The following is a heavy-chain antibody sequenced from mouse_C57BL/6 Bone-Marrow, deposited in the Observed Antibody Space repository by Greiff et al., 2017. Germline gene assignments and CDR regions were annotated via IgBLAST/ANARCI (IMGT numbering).Heavy chain of an antibody. Sequence: QVQLQQSVAELVKPGASVKISCKVSGYAFSPSWINWVKQRPVTGLEWIGPIYPGDGDTNYNGKFKGKATLTADKSSSTAYMQLSSLTSEDSAVYFCARDWDYFDYGGQGTTLTVSS. V-gene: IGHV1-80*01. D-gene: IGHD4-1*01. J-gene: IGHJ2*01. CDR3: ARDWDYFDY. CDR1: GYAFSPSW. CDR2: IYPGDGDT.